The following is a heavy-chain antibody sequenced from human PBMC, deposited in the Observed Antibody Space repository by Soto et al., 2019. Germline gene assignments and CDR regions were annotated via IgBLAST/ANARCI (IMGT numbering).Heavy chain of an antibody. V-gene: IGHV3-30*18. D-gene: IGHD4-17*01. CDR1: GFTFISYG. J-gene: IGHJ3*02. Sequence: PGWSLRLSCASSGFTFISYGMHWVRQAPGKGLEWVAVISYDGSNKYYADSVKGRFTISRDNSKNTLYLQMNSLRAEDTAVYYCAKDTGYGDYGAFDIWGQGTMVTVSS. CDR2: ISYDGSNK. CDR3: AKDTGYGDYGAFDI.